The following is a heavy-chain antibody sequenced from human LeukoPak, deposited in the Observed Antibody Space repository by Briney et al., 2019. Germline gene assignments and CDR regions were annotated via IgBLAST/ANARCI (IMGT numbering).Heavy chain of an antibody. J-gene: IGHJ4*02. D-gene: IGHD3-3*02. CDR3: ARYGPLAHTYGYFDY. V-gene: IGHV1-69*02. Sequence: ASVKVSCKASGGTFSSYTISWVRQAPAQGLEWMGRIIPILGIANYAQKFQGRVTITADKSTSTAYMELSSLRSEDTAVYYCARYGPLAHTYGYFDYWGQGTLVTVSS. CDR1: GGTFSSYT. CDR2: IIPILGIA.